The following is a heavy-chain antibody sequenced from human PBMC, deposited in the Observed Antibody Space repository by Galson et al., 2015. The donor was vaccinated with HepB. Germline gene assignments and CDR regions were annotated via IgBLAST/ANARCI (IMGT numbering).Heavy chain of an antibody. CDR3: ALAYCGGDCSSGGYYFDY. J-gene: IGHJ4*01. CDR1: GFIFSDYA. V-gene: IGHV3-30-3*01. CDR2: ISYVGNHK. D-gene: IGHD2-21*02. Sequence: LRLSCAASGFIFSDYALHWVRQAPGKGLEWVAVISYVGNHKDYADSVKGRFTISRDISKNTLNLQMNSLRAEDTAVYYCALAYCGGDCSSGGYYFDYWGPGTLVTVSS.